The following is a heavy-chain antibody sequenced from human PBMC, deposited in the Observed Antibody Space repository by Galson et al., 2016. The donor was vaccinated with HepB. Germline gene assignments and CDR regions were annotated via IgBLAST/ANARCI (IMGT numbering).Heavy chain of an antibody. J-gene: IGHJ5*02. D-gene: IGHD1-14*01. CDR3: ARDLNKRNSFTNWFDP. V-gene: IGHV1-2*02. CDR1: GYTFTDFY. Sequence: SVKVSCKASGYTFTDFYIHWVRQAPGQGLEWMGWINPKTGGTNYAQKFQGRVTMTRVTSISTAYMDLRRLRSDDTAVYYCARDLNKRNSFTNWFDPWGQGTLATVSS. CDR2: INPKTGGT.